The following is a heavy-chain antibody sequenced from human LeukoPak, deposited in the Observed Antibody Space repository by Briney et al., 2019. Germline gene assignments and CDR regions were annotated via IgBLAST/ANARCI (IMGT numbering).Heavy chain of an antibody. J-gene: IGHJ4*02. CDR1: GGSIRSGSYY. V-gene: IGHV4-61*02. Sequence: SETLSLTCTVSGGSIRSGSYYWSWIRQPAGKGLEWIGRIYTSGSTNYNPSLKSRVTIAVDMSKNQFSLKMSSVTAADTAVYYCARGNGDYTQYHFDSWGQGTLVTVSS. CDR3: ARGNGDYTQYHFDS. CDR2: IYTSGST. D-gene: IGHD4-17*01.